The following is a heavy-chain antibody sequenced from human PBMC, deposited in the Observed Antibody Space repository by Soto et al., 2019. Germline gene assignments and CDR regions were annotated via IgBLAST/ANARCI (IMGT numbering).Heavy chain of an antibody. V-gene: IGHV3-21*01. CDR1: GFYFNNYG. D-gene: IGHD2-2*01. Sequence: GGSLRLSCAVSGFYFNNYGINWVRQAPGKGLEWVSSVSKSDYTYYSDSVKGRLTISRDNAKNSVSLQMNSLRAEDTAVYYCAREDSIIIPAVSDFWGQGTLVTVSS. J-gene: IGHJ4*02. CDR3: AREDSIIIPAVSDF. CDR2: VSKSDYT.